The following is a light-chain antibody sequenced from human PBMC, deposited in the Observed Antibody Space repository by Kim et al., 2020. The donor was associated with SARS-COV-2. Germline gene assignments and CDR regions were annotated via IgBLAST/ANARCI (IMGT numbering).Light chain of an antibody. CDR3: SSYTTSSTYV. CDR1: GDDLGYYDS. Sequence: GQSSSISCTGTGDDLGYYDSVSWYQHHPGKAPKLIIFDVSTRPSGTSHRFSGSKSGNTASLTISGLQAEDEGDYYCSSYTTSSTYVFGTGTQLTVL. V-gene: IGLV2-14*03. J-gene: IGLJ1*01. CDR2: DVS.